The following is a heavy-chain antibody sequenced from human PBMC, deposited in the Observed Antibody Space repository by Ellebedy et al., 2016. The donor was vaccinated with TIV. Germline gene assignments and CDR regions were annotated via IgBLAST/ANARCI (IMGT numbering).Heavy chain of an antibody. CDR1: GGSISSYY. J-gene: IGHJ4*02. CDR3: ARTSGIAVAGPID. CDR2: IYYSGNT. D-gene: IGHD6-19*01. Sequence: MPSETLSLTCTVSGGSISSYYWSWIRQPPGKGLEWIGYIYYSGNTNYNPSLKSRVTISVDTSKNQFSLKLSSVTAADTAVYYCARTSGIAVAGPIDWGQGTLVTVSS. V-gene: IGHV4-59*08.